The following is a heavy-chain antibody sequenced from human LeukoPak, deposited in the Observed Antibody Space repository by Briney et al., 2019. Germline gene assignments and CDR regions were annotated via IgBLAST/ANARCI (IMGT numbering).Heavy chain of an antibody. Sequence: PGRSLRLSCAASGFTFSEYAMHWVRQAPGKGLEWVAVISYDERQKYYADSVKGRFTISRDNSKNTLYLQMNSLRAEDTAVYYCAKIRTEPFRRGDWEAFDYWGQGTLVTVSS. CDR3: AKIRTEPFRRGDWEAFDY. D-gene: IGHD3/OR15-3a*01. CDR2: ISYDERQK. V-gene: IGHV3-30-3*02. CDR1: GFTFSEYA. J-gene: IGHJ4*02.